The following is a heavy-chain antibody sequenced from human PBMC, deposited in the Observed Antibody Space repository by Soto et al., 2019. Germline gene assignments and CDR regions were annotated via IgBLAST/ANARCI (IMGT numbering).Heavy chain of an antibody. CDR1: GFTFSSYW. CDR2: INSDGSST. Sequence: PGGSLRLSCAASGFTFSSYWMHWVRQAPGKGLVWVSRINSDGSSTSYADSVKGRFTISRDNAKNTLYLQMNSLRAEDTAVYYCARTARYSSSWASRSHYYYGMDVWGQGTTVTVSS. CDR3: ARTARYSSSWASRSHYYYGMDV. D-gene: IGHD6-13*01. V-gene: IGHV3-74*01. J-gene: IGHJ6*02.